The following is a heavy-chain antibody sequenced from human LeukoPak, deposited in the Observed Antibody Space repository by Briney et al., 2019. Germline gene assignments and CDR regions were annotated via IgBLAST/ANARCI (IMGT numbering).Heavy chain of an antibody. Sequence: SVKVSCKASGGTFSSYAISWVRQAPGQGLEWMGGIMPIFGTANYAQKFQGRVTVTADKSTSTAYMELSSLRSEDTAVYYCARDEGSAAAGTWGFDPWGQETLVTVSS. CDR3: ARDEGSAAAGTWGFDP. D-gene: IGHD6-13*01. CDR2: IMPIFGTA. J-gene: IGHJ5*02. CDR1: GGTFSSYA. V-gene: IGHV1-69*06.